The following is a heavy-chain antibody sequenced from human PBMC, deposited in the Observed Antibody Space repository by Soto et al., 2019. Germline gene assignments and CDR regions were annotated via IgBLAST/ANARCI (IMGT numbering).Heavy chain of an antibody. Sequence: SVKVSCKASGGTFTSYAISWVRQAPGQGLEWMGGIIPISDTTNYAQKFQGRVTITADESTSTAYMELSSLRSEDTAVYYCARSQGSSTSLEIYYYYYYGMDVWGQGTTVTVSS. D-gene: IGHD2-2*01. CDR2: IIPISDTT. J-gene: IGHJ6*02. CDR3: ARSQGSSTSLEIYYYYYYGMDV. V-gene: IGHV1-69*13. CDR1: GGTFTSYA.